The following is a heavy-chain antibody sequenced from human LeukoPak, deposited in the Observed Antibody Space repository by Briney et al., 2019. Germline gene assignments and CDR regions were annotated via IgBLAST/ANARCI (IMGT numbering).Heavy chain of an antibody. D-gene: IGHD3-10*01. CDR2: ITGNGGST. V-gene: IGHV3-23*01. CDR1: GFTFSSYA. J-gene: IGHJ4*02. Sequence: GGSLRLSCAASGFTFSSYAMSWVRQAPGKGLEWVSVITGNGGSTYYADSVKGRFTISRDDSKNTLSLQMKTLRAEDTAIYYCAKDAVAPGSSGDYFDYWGQGTLVTVSS. CDR3: AKDAVAPGSSGDYFDY.